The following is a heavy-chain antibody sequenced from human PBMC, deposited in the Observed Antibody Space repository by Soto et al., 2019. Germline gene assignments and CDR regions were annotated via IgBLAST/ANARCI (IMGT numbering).Heavy chain of an antibody. V-gene: IGHV1-69*12. D-gene: IGHD2-2*01. CDR2: IIPIFGTA. Sequence: QVQLVQSGAEVKKPGSSVKVSCKASGGTFSSYAISWVRQAPGQGLEWMGGIIPIFGTANYARKFQGRVTITADESTSTAYMELSSLRSEDTAVYYCARGRSSDVLVPAATPLGYYYYGMDVWGQGTTVTVSS. CDR3: ARGRSSDVLVPAATPLGYYYYGMDV. J-gene: IGHJ6*02. CDR1: GGTFSSYA.